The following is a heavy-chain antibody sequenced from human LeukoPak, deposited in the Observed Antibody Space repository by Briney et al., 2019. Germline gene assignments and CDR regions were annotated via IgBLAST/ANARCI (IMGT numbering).Heavy chain of an antibody. CDR2: ISSSGSTI. CDR3: ARAVYDYVWGSYLFDY. D-gene: IGHD3-16*02. J-gene: IGHJ4*02. V-gene: IGHV3-11*01. CDR1: GGSFSGYY. Sequence: LSLTCAVYGGSFSGYYWSWIRQAPGKGLEWVSYISSSGSTIYHADSVKGRFTISRDNAKNSLYLQMNSLRAEDTAVYYCARAVYDYVWGSYLFDYWGQGTLVTVSS.